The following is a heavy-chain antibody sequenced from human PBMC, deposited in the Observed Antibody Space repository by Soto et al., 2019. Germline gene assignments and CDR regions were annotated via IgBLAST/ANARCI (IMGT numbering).Heavy chain of an antibody. CDR3: AKGTLGFCNGGSCYPFDY. V-gene: IGHV3-23*01. Sequence: GGSLRLSCAASGFTFSSYAMGWVRQAPGKGLECVSVITSGGDNTAYADSVKGRFTISRDNSKNTLYLQMSSLRAEDTAVYYCAKGTLGFCNGGSCYPFDYWGQGTLVTVSS. CDR2: ITSGGDNT. D-gene: IGHD2-15*01. J-gene: IGHJ4*02. CDR1: GFTFSSYA.